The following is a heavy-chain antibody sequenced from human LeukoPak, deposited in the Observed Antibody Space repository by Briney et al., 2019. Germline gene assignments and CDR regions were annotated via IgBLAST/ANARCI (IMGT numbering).Heavy chain of an antibody. V-gene: IGHV6-1*01. D-gene: IGHD5-12*01. J-gene: IGHJ6*02. CDR2: TYYRSKWYN. CDR1: GVSVSSNSAA. CDR3: ARDYVVATINYYYGMDV. Sequence: SQTLSLTCAISGVSVSSNSAAWNWIRQSPSRGLEWLGRTYYRSKWYNDYAVSVKSRITINPDTSKNQFSPQLNSVTPEDTAVYYCARDYVVATINYYYGMDVWGQGTTVTVSS.